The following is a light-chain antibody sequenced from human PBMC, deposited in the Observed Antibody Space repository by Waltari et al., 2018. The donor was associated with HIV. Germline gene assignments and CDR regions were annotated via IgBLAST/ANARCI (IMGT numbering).Light chain of an antibody. Sequence: QSALTQPASVSGSPGQPITISCSGTSSDIGSPDYVSWYHHHPGKAPKLLLYGVMNRPSGVSNRFSGSKSGNTASLTISGLQADDEADYYCSSYTSSSPWVFGGGTKLTVL. CDR2: GVM. J-gene: IGLJ3*02. CDR1: SSDIGSPDY. CDR3: SSYTSSSPWV. V-gene: IGLV2-14*01.